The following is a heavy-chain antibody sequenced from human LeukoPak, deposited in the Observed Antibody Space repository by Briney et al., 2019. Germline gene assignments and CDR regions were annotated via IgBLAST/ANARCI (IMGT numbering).Heavy chain of an antibody. CDR2: ISGSGGST. CDR1: GFTFSSYA. D-gene: IGHD3-10*01. CDR3: ARDRVYGSGRIGAFDI. Sequence: GGSLRLSCAASGFTFSSYAMSWVRQAPGKGLEWVSAISGSGGSTYYADSVKGRFTISRDNSKNTLYLQMNSLRAEDTAVYYCARDRVYGSGRIGAFDIWGQGTMVTVSS. V-gene: IGHV3-23*01. J-gene: IGHJ3*02.